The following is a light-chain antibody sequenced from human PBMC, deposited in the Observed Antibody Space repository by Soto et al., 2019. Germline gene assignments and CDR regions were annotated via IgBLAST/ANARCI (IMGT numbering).Light chain of an antibody. V-gene: IGLV1-40*01. Sequence: QSVLTQPPSVSGAPGQRVTISCTGSSSNIGAGYDVHWYQQLPGTAPKLLIYDNNNRPSGVPDRFSGSKSGTSASLAITGLQAEDEADYYCQSYDSSLSGWVFGGGTKRTVL. CDR2: DNN. J-gene: IGLJ3*02. CDR3: QSYDSSLSGWV. CDR1: SSNIGAGYD.